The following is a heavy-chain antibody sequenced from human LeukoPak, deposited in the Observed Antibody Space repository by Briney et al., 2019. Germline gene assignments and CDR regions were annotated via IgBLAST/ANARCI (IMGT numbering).Heavy chain of an antibody. Sequence: PSETLSLTCAVYGGSFSGYCWSWIRQPPGKGLEWIGEINHSGSTNYNPSLKSRVTISVDTSKNQFSLKLSSVTAADTAVYYCARGDNVVAPAANYYYYMDVWGKGTTVTVSS. V-gene: IGHV4-34*01. D-gene: IGHD2-2*01. CDR3: ARGDNVVAPAANYYYYMDV. CDR1: GGSFSGYC. CDR2: INHSGST. J-gene: IGHJ6*03.